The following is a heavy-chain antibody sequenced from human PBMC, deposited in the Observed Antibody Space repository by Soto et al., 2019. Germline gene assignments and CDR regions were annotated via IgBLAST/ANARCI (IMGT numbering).Heavy chain of an antibody. V-gene: IGHV4-39*01. CDR2: IYYSGRT. J-gene: IGHJ4*02. Sequence: SETLSLTCIVSGEPISSSSYYWGWIRQPPGKGLEWIGSIYYSGRTYYNPSFKSRVTISIDTSKNQFSLKLSSVTATDTAVYYCARQRTTVVTQAYFDHWGQGALVTVSS. CDR3: ARQRTTVVTQAYFDH. D-gene: IGHD2-21*02. CDR1: GEPISSSSYY.